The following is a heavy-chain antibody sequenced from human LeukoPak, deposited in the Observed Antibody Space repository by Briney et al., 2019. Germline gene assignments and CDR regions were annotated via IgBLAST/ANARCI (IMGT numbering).Heavy chain of an antibody. D-gene: IGHD3-22*01. CDR1: GFTFSSYA. V-gene: IGHV3-23*01. J-gene: IGHJ4*02. CDR3: ARDSYDSSDFYFDY. Sequence: GGSLRLSCAASGFTFSSYAMSWVRQAPGKGLEWGSAISGSGGSTYYADSVKGRFTISRDNSKNTLHLQMNSLRAEDTAVYYCARDSYDSSDFYFDYWGQGTLVTVSS. CDR2: ISGSGGST.